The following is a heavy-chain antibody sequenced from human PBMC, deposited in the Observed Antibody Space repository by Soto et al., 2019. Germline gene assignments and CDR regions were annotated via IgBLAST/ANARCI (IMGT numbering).Heavy chain of an antibody. V-gene: IGHV1-24*01. J-gene: IGHJ4*02. Sequence: ASVKVSCKVSGYTLTELSMHWVRQAPGKGLEWMGGFDPEDVETIYAQKFQGRVTMTEDTSTDTAYMELSSLRSEDTAVYYCATQERMTTVTTFAYWGQGTLVTVSS. D-gene: IGHD4-17*01. CDR3: ATQERMTTVTTFAY. CDR1: GYTLTELS. CDR2: FDPEDVET.